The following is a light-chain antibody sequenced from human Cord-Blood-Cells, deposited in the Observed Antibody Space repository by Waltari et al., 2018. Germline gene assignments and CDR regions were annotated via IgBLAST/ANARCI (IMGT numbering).Light chain of an antibody. J-gene: IGKJ1*01. CDR2: KAS. V-gene: IGKV1-5*03. Sequence: DIQMTQSPSTLSASVGDRVTITCRASQSISSWLAWYQQKTGKAPKLLIDKASSLESGVPSMFSGSASGTEFTLTISSLQPDDFATYYCQQYNSYAWTFGQGTKVEIK. CDR3: QQYNSYAWT. CDR1: QSISSW.